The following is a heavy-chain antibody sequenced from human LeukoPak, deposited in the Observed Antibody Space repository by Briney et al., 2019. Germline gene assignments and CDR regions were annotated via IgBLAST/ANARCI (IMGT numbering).Heavy chain of an antibody. V-gene: IGHV4-59*01. D-gene: IGHD6-13*01. J-gene: IGHJ6*02. CDR1: GGSISNYY. CDR3: GKGRQQRNYYYYGMDV. Sequence: SETLSLTCTVSGGSISNYYWSWIRHSPGKGLAWIGYMYYSGGTNYNPSLKSRVTISVDTSKNQFSLKLTSVTAADTAVYYFGKGRQQRNYYYYGMDVWGQGTTVTVSS. CDR2: MYYSGGT.